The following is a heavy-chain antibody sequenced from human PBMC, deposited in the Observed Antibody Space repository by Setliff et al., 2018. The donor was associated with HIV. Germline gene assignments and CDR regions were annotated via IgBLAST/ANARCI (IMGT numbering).Heavy chain of an antibody. CDR1: GYSISSGYY. Sequence: KPSETLSLTCAVSGYSISSGYYWGWIRPPPGKGLEWIGSIYHSGSSNYNPSLKSRVTISVDTSKDQFSLKLSSVTAADTAVYYCARGLGQQLGRFWYFDLWGRGTLVTVSS. J-gene: IGHJ2*01. V-gene: IGHV4-38-2*01. D-gene: IGHD6-13*01. CDR3: ARGLGQQLGRFWYFDL. CDR2: IYHSGSS.